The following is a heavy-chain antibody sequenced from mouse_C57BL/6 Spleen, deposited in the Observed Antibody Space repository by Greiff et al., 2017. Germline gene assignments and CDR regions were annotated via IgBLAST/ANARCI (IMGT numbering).Heavy chain of an antibody. CDR1: GYTFTSYW. CDR2: IYPSDSET. D-gene: IGHD2-2*01. J-gene: IGHJ3*01. CDR3: AYGSWFAY. Sequence: QVQLQQPGAELVRPGSSVKLSCTASGYTFTSYWMDWVKQRPGQGLEWIGNIYPSDSETHYNQKFKDKATLTVDKSSSTAYMQLSSLTSEDSAVYYCAYGSWFAYWGQGTLVTVSA. V-gene: IGHV1-61*01.